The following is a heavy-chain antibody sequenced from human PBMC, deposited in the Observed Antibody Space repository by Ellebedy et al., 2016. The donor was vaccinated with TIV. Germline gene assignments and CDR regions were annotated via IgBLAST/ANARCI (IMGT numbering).Heavy chain of an antibody. V-gene: IGHV1-18*01. D-gene: IGHD2-15*01. J-gene: IGHJ5*02. CDR3: AREGCSGGTCGFDP. CDR2: ISANNGNT. CDR1: GYTFTSNG. Sequence: AASVKVSCKASGYTFTSNGFIWVRQAPGQGLVWMGWISANNGNTVYAQNLQGRLTMTTDTSTSTAHMDLRNLRSDDTAVYYCAREGCSGGTCGFDPWGQGTLVTVSS.